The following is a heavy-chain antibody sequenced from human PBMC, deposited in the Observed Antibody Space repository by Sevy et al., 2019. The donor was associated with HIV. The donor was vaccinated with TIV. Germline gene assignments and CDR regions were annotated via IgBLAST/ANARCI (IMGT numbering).Heavy chain of an antibody. CDR1: GFTFDDYA. CDR2: ISWNSGSI. CDR3: EKGIRPYSMIFPFDY. V-gene: IGHV3-9*01. D-gene: IGHD3-22*01. Sequence: GGSLRFSCAASGFTFDDYAMHWVRQAPGKGLEWVSGISWNSGSIGYADSVKGRFTISRDNAKNSLYLQMNSLRAEDTALYYCEKGIRPYSMIFPFDYWGQGTLVTVSS. J-gene: IGHJ4*02.